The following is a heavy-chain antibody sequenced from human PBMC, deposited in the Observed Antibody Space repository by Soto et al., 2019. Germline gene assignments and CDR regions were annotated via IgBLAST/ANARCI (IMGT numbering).Heavy chain of an antibody. D-gene: IGHD2-2*01. Sequence: ASVKVSCKASGYTFTSYYMHWVRQAPGQGLEWMGIINPIGGSTSYAQKFQGRVTMTRDTSTSTVYMELSSLRSEDTAVYYCARGGFLVVVPAAPFDPWGQGTLVTVSS. J-gene: IGHJ5*02. V-gene: IGHV1-46*01. CDR1: GYTFTSYY. CDR2: INPIGGST. CDR3: ARGGFLVVVPAAPFDP.